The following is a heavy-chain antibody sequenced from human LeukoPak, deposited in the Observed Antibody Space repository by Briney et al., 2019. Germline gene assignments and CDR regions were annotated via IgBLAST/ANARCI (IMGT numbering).Heavy chain of an antibody. V-gene: IGHV4-30-4*01. CDR3: ARRLRGYDYDWFDP. J-gene: IGHJ5*02. Sequence: PSQTLSLTCTVSGGSISSGDYYWSWIRQPPGKGLEWIGYIYYSGSTYYNPSLKSRVTISVDTSKNQFSLKLSSVTAADTAVYYCARRLRGYDYDWFDPWGQGTLVTVSS. CDR1: GGSISSGDYY. CDR2: IYYSGST. D-gene: IGHD5-12*01.